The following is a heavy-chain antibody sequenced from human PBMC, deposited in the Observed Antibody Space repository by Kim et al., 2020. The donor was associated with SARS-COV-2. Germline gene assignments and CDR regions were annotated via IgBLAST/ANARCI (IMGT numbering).Heavy chain of an antibody. J-gene: IGHJ6*03. CDR3: AKDLRITISGVLIEDYMDV. V-gene: IGHV3-30*02. D-gene: IGHD3-3*01. Sequence: KGRLTLSRDNSKNALYLQMNSLRSEDTAVYYCAKDLRITISGVLIEDYMDVWGKGTAVTVSS.